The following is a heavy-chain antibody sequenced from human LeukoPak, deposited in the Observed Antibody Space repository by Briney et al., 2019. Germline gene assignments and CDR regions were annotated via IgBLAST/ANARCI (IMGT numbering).Heavy chain of an antibody. J-gene: IGHJ6*03. V-gene: IGHV4-34*01. Sequence: SETLSLTCAVYGGSFSGYYWSWIRQPPGKGLEWIGEINHSGSTYYNPSLKSRVTISVDTSKNQFSLKLSSVTAADTAVYYCARHLYSYYIDVWGKGTTVTVSS. CDR2: INHSGST. CDR3: ARHLYSYYIDV. CDR1: GGSFSGYY.